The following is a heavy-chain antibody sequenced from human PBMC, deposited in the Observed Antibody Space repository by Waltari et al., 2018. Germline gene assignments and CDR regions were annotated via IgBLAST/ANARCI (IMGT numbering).Heavy chain of an antibody. CDR1: GFTFSSYS. J-gene: IGHJ4*02. D-gene: IGHD6-19*01. CDR3: ARPYSSGWYINFDY. CDR2: IKQDGSEI. Sequence: EVQLVESGGGLVQPGGSLRLSCTASGFTFSSYSMVWVRQAPGKGLEWVATIKQDGSEIYNVDSVKGRFTFSRDNAKNSLYLQMNSLRAEDTAVYYCARPYSSGWYINFDYWGQGTLVTVSS. V-gene: IGHV3-7*01.